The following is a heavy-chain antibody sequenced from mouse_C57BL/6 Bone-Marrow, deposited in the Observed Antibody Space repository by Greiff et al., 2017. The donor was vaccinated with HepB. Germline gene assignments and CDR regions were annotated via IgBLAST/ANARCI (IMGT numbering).Heavy chain of an antibody. Sequence: EVQRVESGPELVKPGASVKIPCKASGYTFTDYNMDWVKQSHGKSLEWIGDINPNNGGTIYNQKFKGKATLTVDKSSSTAYMELRSLTSEDTAVYYCAVTYYSNYYYAMDYWGQGTSVTVSS. D-gene: IGHD2-5*01. V-gene: IGHV1-18*01. CDR1: GYTFTDYN. CDR3: AVTYYSNYYYAMDY. J-gene: IGHJ4*01. CDR2: INPNNGGT.